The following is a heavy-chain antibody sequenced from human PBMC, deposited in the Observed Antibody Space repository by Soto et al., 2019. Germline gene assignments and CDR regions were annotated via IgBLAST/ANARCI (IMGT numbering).Heavy chain of an antibody. J-gene: IGHJ4*02. CDR1: GFTFSNYA. Sequence: GGSLRLSCAASGFTFSNYAMNWVRPAPGKGLEWVSTISGRGGSTYYADSVKGRFTISRDNSKNILYLQMNSLRAEDTAVYYCAKATMTLVVIRLDSWGQGTLVTVSS. V-gene: IGHV3-23*01. CDR3: AKATMTLVVIRLDS. CDR2: ISGRGGST. D-gene: IGHD3-22*01.